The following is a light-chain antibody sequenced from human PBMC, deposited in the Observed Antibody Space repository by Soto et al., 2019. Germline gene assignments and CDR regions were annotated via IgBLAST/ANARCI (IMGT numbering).Light chain of an antibody. CDR2: DAS. Sequence: TLSLSPGERATLSCRASQSVSSYLAWYQQKPGQAPRLLIYDASNRATGIPARFSGSGSGTDFTLTISSLEPEDFAVYYCQQRSNWLFTFGGGTKVDIK. V-gene: IGKV3-11*01. CDR3: QQRSNWLFT. CDR1: QSVSSY. J-gene: IGKJ4*01.